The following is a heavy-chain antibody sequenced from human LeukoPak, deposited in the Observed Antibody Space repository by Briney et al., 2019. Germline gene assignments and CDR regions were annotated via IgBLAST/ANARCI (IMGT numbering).Heavy chain of an antibody. Sequence: GGSLRLSCAASGFTFSNYWMTWVRQAPGKGLEWVANIKQDGSERYCVDSVKGRFTISRDNAKNSLYLQMNSLRVEDTAVYYCTKKTGEYWGQGTLVTVSA. V-gene: IGHV3-7*03. CDR1: GFTFSNYW. CDR2: IKQDGSER. J-gene: IGHJ4*02. CDR3: TKKTGEY.